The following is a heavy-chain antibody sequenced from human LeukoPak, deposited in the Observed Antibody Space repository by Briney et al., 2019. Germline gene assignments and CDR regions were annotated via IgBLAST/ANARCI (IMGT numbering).Heavy chain of an antibody. CDR3: TKGGHGDY. D-gene: IGHD2-21*02. CDR1: GFPFSTFP. Sequence: RSGGSLRLSCQASGFPFSTFPMSWVRQAPGKGLEWVSTLSGDGSDTYYADSVKGRFTISRDTSKNTLFLQMNSLRADDTAIYYCTKGGHGDYWGQGTMVTVSS. CDR2: LSGDGSDT. V-gene: IGHV3-23*01. J-gene: IGHJ4*02.